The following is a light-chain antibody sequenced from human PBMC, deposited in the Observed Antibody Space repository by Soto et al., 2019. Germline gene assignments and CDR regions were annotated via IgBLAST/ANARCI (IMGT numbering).Light chain of an antibody. CDR1: SSEVGGYNY. Sequence: QSVLTQPASVSVSPGQSITISCTGTSSEVGGYNYVSWYQQHPGKAPKLMIYEVSNRPSGVSNRFSGSKSGNTASLTISGLQAEDEADYYCSSYTSSSSGVVFGGGTKLTVL. CDR2: EVS. J-gene: IGLJ2*01. CDR3: SSYTSSSSGVV. V-gene: IGLV2-14*01.